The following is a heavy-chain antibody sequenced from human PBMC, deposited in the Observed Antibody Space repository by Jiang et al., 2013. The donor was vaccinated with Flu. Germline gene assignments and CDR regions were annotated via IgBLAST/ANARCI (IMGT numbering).Heavy chain of an antibody. Sequence: SGAEVKKPGASVEVSCKASGYTFTTYPMHWVRQAPGQGLEWMGWITTDNGNTKYSQKFQGRVTITRDTSASTAYMELSSLRSEDTAVYYCARSFEAAYCGGDCSIDAFDIWGQGTMVTVSS. V-gene: IGHV1-3*04. CDR3: ARSFEAAYCGGDCSIDAFDI. CDR2: ITTDNGNT. D-gene: IGHD2-21*02. CDR1: GYTFTTYP. J-gene: IGHJ3*02.